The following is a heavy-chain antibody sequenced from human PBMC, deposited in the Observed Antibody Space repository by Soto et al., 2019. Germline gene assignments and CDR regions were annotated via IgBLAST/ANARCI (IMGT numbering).Heavy chain of an antibody. Sequence: QVQLVESGGGVVQPGGSLRLSCTTSGFTFNTYGMHWVRQAPGKGLEWVAIIWYDGSNKYYADSVKGRFTISRDNXXXXXXXXXXXXXXXXXXXXXXXXADCTGAYCYSWPFNYGVDVWGQGTTVTVSS. D-gene: IGHD2-15*01. J-gene: IGHJ6*02. CDR2: IWYDGSNK. CDR3: XXADCTGAYCYSWPFNYGVDV. V-gene: IGHV3-33*08. CDR1: GFTFNTYG.